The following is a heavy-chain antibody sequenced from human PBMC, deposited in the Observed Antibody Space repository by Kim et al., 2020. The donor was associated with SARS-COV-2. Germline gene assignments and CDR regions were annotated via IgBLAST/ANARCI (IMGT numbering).Heavy chain of an antibody. D-gene: IGHD3-22*01. J-gene: IGHJ6*02. V-gene: IGHV3-53*01. CDR3: ARSYYYDSSGYSYYYYGMDV. Sequence: RFTISRDNSKNTLYLQMNSLRAEDTAVYYCARSYYYDSSGYSYYYYGMDVWGQGTTVTVSS.